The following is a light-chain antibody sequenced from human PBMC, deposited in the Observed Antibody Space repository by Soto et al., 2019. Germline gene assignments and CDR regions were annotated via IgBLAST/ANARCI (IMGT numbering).Light chain of an antibody. Sequence: EIVMTQSPATLSVSPWGRATLSCRASQSISDTLAWYQQKPGQAPRLLIYSASRRATGFPGRFSGSGSGTDFTLTISSLQSADLAVYYCQQYNNWPWTFGQGTKVDI. CDR1: QSISDT. CDR3: QQYNNWPWT. CDR2: SAS. J-gene: IGKJ1*01. V-gene: IGKV3-15*01.